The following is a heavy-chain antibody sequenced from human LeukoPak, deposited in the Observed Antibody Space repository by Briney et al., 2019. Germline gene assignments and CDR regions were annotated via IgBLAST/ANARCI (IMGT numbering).Heavy chain of an antibody. CDR1: GNSISSGDNY. V-gene: IGHV4-61*02. CDR3: ARGGYCGGDCYFYY. J-gene: IGHJ4*02. CDR2: MYTSGST. Sequence: SETLSLTCTVSGNSISSGDNYWSWIRQPAGKGLEWIGRMYTSGSTNYNPSLKSRVTISVDTSKNQFSLELSSVTAADTAVYYCARGGYCGGDCYFYYWGQGTLVTVSS. D-gene: IGHD2-21*02.